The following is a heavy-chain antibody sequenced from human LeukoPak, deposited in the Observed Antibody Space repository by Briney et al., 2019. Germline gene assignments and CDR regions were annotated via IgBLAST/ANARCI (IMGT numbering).Heavy chain of an antibody. V-gene: IGHV4-39*02. Sequence: PSETLSLTCTVSGGSISSSSYYWGWIRQPPGKGLEWIGSIYYSGSTYYNPSLKSRVTISVDTSKNQFSLKLSSVTAADTAVYYCARDSRYLDYWGQGTLVTVSS. CDR1: GGSISSSSYY. CDR3: ARDSRYLDY. CDR2: IYYSGST. D-gene: IGHD2/OR15-2a*01. J-gene: IGHJ4*02.